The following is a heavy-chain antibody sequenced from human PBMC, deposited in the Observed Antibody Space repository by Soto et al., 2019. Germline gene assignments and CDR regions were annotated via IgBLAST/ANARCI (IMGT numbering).Heavy chain of an antibody. CDR2: IYYSGSI. CDR3: ARVMIAFGGVIHD. J-gene: IGHJ4*02. Sequence: SETLSLTCTVSGGSINSGGYYWSWIRQHPGKGLEWIGYIYYSGSIYYNPSLKSRVFISIDTSRNQFSLKLTSVTAADTAVYYCARVMIAFGGVIHDWGQGTLVTVSS. CDR1: GGSINSGGYY. D-gene: IGHD3-16*01. V-gene: IGHV4-31*03.